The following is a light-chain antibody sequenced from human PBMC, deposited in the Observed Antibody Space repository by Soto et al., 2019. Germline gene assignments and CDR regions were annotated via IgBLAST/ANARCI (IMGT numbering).Light chain of an antibody. CDR1: PGMITY. J-gene: IGKJ4*01. Sequence: DIQLTQSPSFLSASVGDTVTITCRASPGMITYLAWYQKKHGKDPKLLIRSAYTLQSGVSPRFSGGVSGTDFLLMIRTLQADDSGIYYCQQLNVYQRAFGGGTNVEIK. CDR3: QQLNVYQRA. CDR2: SAY. V-gene: IGKV1-9*01.